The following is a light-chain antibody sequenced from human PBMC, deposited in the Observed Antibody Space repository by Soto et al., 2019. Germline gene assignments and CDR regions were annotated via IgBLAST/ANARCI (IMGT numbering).Light chain of an antibody. CDR2: TAS. V-gene: IGKV1-12*01. Sequence: TNLTQSPSYGSTPAGNSSNITCMASRDIGDRLVWFGHKPGKAPQALIQTASTLVRETPSRFSGSRAWTDVSLTISSLQPEEGVTDYCRQRCSNSITFGQGTRLEIK. CDR3: RQRCSNSIT. J-gene: IGKJ5*01. CDR1: RDIGDR.